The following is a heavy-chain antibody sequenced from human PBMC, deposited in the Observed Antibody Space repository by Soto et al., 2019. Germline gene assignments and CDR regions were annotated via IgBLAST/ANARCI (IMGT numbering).Heavy chain of an antibody. V-gene: IGHV1-8*01. J-gene: IGHJ6*02. CDR2: MNPNSGNT. Sequence: GASVKVSCKASGYTFTSYDINWVRQASGQGLEWMGWMNPNSGNTGCAQKFQGRVTMTRSNSIDTAYMELTGLRSEDTAVYYCAREGDVPYYYYGMDIWGQGTTVTVSS. CDR3: AREGDVPYYYYGMDI. D-gene: IGHD2-21*02. CDR1: GYTFTSYD.